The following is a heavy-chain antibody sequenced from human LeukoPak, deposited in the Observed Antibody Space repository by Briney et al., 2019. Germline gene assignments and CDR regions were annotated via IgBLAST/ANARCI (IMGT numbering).Heavy chain of an antibody. CDR1: GFIFSIYN. D-gene: IGHD6-19*01. J-gene: IGHJ4*02. CDR2: INTRSSSS. V-gene: IGHV3-21*01. Sequence: GGSLRLSCAASGFIFSIYNMNWVRQAPGKGLEWVSSINTRSSSSYYADSVKGRFTISRDNAKNSLYLQMNSLRVEDSAVYYCAKDSGVWQWLPPLFDYWGQGTLVTVSS. CDR3: AKDSGVWQWLPPLFDY.